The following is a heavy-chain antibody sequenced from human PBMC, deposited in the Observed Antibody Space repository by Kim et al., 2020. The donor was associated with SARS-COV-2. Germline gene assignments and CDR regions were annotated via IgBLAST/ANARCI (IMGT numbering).Heavy chain of an antibody. CDR3: ARESPDQVIKGGGYYYGMGV. CDR2: IYHSGST. D-gene: IGHD3-22*01. Sequence: SETLSLTCAVSGGSISSSNWWSWVRQPPGKGLEWIGEIYHSGSTNYHPSLKSRVTMSVDKYKNQFSLKLSSVTAADTAVYYCARESPDQVIKGGGYYYGMGVWGQGTTVTVSS. J-gene: IGHJ6*01. CDR1: GGSISSSNW. V-gene: IGHV4-4*02.